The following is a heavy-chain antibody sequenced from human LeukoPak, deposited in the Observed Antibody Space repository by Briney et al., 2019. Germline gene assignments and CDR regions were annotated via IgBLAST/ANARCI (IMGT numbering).Heavy chain of an antibody. CDR2: ISSSSSTI. J-gene: IGHJ4*02. CDR1: GFTFSSYS. V-gene: IGHV3-48*01. Sequence: PGGSLRLSCAASGFTFSSYSMNWVRQAPGKGLEWVSYISSSSSTIYYADSVKGRFTISRDNAKNSLYLQMNSLRAEDTAVYYCAKIRVRVQTIFDYWGQGTLVTVSS. D-gene: IGHD3-10*01. CDR3: AKIRVRVQTIFDY.